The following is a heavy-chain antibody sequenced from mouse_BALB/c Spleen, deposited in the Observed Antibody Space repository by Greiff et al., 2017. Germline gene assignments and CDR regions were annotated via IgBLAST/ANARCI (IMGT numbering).Heavy chain of an antibody. CDR1: GYTFTSYT. CDR3: ARSGDYDGGWFAY. D-gene: IGHD2-4*01. CDR2: INPSSGYT. J-gene: IGHJ3*01. Sequence: QVQLKESGAELARPGASVKMSCKASGYTFTSYTMHWVKQRPGQGLEWIGYINPSSGYTNYNQKFKDKATLTADKSSSTAYMQLSSLTSEDSAVYYCARSGDYDGGWFAYWGQGTLVTVSA. V-gene: IGHV1-4*01.